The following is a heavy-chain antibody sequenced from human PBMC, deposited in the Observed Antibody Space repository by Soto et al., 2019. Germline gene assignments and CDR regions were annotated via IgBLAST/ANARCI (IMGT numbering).Heavy chain of an antibody. V-gene: IGHV4-30-4*02. CDR1: GASITSGDLY. J-gene: IGHJ5*02. D-gene: IGHD5-18*01. Sequence: SETLSLTCTVSGASITSGDLYWIWIRQAPGKALEWIGYIFYSATTSYNPSLKSRVTISVDTSKSQFSLRLSSVTAADTAVYYCAKDSGYNYGYFRWFDPWGQGTLVTVSS. CDR3: AKDSGYNYGYFRWFDP. CDR2: IFYSATT.